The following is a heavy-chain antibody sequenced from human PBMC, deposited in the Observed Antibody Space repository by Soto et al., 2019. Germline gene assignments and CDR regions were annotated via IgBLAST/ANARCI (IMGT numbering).Heavy chain of an antibody. CDR3: ARFDYYDSSGYFWPFDY. Sequence: GESLKISCKGSGYSFTSYWIGWVRQMPVKGLEWMGIIYPGDSDTRYSPSFQGQVTISADKSISTAYLQWSSLKASDTAMYYCARFDYYDSSGYFWPFDYWGKGPLVTVSS. J-gene: IGHJ4*02. CDR2: IYPGDSDT. V-gene: IGHV5-51*01. CDR1: GYSFTSYW. D-gene: IGHD3-22*01.